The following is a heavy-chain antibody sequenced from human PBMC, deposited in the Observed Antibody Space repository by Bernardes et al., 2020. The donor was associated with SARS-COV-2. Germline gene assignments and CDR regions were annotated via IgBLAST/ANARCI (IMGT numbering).Heavy chain of an antibody. J-gene: IGHJ4*02. D-gene: IGHD3-22*01. CDR1: GYPLTDYY. Sequence: ASVKVSCKASGYPLTDYYMHWVRQAPGQGLEWMGWINPNSGGTNYAQKFQGRVTMTRDTSISTAYMELSSLRPEDTALYFCAKDGDSSHYYFDHWGQGSLVTVSS. CDR2: INPNSGGT. CDR3: AKDGDSSHYYFDH. V-gene: IGHV1-2*02.